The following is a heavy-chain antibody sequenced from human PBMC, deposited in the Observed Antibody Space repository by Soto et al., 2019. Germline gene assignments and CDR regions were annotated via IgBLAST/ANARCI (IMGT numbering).Heavy chain of an antibody. CDR3: ARASASSMLRGVIIN. CDR1: CGSIGSDNW. Sequence: PSETLSLTCTFSCGSIGSDNWWTWVRQPPGRGLEWIGEMYHSGITNYSPSLKSRVTILIDESKNQFSLQLTSVTAADTARYYCARASASSMLRGVIINWGQGTLVTVSS. D-gene: IGHD3-10*01. J-gene: IGHJ4*02. V-gene: IGHV4-4*02. CDR2: MYHSGIT.